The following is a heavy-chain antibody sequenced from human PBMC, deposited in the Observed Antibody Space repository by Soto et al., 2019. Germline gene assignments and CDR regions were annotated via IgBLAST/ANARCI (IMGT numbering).Heavy chain of an antibody. V-gene: IGHV3-30*18. D-gene: IGHD1-7*01. J-gene: IGHJ6*02. CDR3: AKDLLMITGTRGGYYYGMDV. CDR1: GFTFSSYG. CDR2: ISYDGSNK. Sequence: PGGSLRLSCAASGFTFSSYGMHWVRQAPGKGLEWVAVISYDGSNKYYADSVKGRFTISRDNSKNTLYLQMNSLRAEDTAVYYCAKDLLMITGTRGGYYYGMDVWGQGTTVTVS.